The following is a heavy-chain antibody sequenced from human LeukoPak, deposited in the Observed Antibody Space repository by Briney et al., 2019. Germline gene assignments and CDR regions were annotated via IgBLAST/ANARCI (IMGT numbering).Heavy chain of an antibody. V-gene: IGHV3-53*01. D-gene: IGHD5-18*01. CDR1: GFTVSSNY. CDR2: IYSGGDT. J-gene: IGHJ4*02. Sequence: PGGSLRLSCAASGFTVSSNYTSWVRQAPGQGLEWVSIIYSGGDTYYTDSVKGRFTISRDNSKNTLYLEMNSLRVEDTAVYFCARARIQLWYDYWGQGTLVTVSS. CDR3: ARARIQLWYDY.